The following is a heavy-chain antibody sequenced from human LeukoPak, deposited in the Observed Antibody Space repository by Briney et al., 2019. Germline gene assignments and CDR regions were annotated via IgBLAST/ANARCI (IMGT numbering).Heavy chain of an antibody. D-gene: IGHD5-24*01. CDR2: ISGSGGST. CDR1: GFTFSSFA. Sequence: GGSLRLSCAASGFTFSSFAMTWVRQAPGKGLEWVSTISGSGGSTYYADSVEGRFTISRDNSKNMMYLQMNRLRADDTAVYYCARADMASFDYWGQGTLVTVSS. J-gene: IGHJ4*02. CDR3: ARADMASFDY. V-gene: IGHV3-23*01.